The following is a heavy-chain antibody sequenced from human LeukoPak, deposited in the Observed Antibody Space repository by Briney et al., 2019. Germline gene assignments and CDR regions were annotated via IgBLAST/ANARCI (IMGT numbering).Heavy chain of an antibody. D-gene: IGHD3-9*01. J-gene: IGHJ4*02. V-gene: IGHV3-48*04. CDR2: ISSDNSII. CDR1: AFTFSSYG. Sequence: GGSLRLSCAASAFTFSSYGMNWVRQAPGKGLEWVSYISSDNSIIYYADSVKGRFTISRDNAKNSLYLQMNSLRAEDTAVYYCASLGFDPDYWGQGTLVTVSS. CDR3: ASLGFDPDY.